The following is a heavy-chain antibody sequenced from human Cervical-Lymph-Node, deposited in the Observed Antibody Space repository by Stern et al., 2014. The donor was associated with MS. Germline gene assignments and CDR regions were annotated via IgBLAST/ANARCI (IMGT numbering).Heavy chain of an antibody. CDR1: GFIFSNYA. CDR2: VSSDGANT. J-gene: IGHJ3*02. V-gene: IGHV3-30*01. Sequence: QVQLVESGGGVVQPGRSLRLSCAASGFIFSNYAMHWVRQPPGEGLEWVAVVSSDGANTYFADSVKGRFTISRDNSKNTLYLQMNSLKIEDTAIYYRASQIWGQGTMVTVSS. CDR3: ASQI.